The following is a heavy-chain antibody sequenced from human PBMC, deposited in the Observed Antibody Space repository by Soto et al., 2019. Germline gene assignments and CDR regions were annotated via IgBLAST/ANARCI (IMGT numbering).Heavy chain of an antibody. Sequence: ASVKVSCKASGGTFSSYTISWVRQPPGQGLEWMGRIIPILGIANYAQKFQARVTITADKSTSTAYMELSSLRSEDTAVYYCAAGYCSGGSCYSAFDIWGQGTMVTVSS. CDR2: IIPILGIA. CDR1: GGTFSSYT. CDR3: AAGYCSGGSCYSAFDI. D-gene: IGHD2-15*01. J-gene: IGHJ3*02. V-gene: IGHV1-69*02.